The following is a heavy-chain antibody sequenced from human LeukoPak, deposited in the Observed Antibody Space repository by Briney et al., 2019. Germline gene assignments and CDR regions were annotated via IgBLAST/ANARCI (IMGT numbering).Heavy chain of an antibody. CDR2: IYYSGST. D-gene: IGHD3-16*02. V-gene: IGHV4-39*01. Sequence: SETLSLTCTVSGGSISSSSYYWGWIRQPPGKGLEWTGSIYYSGSTYYNPSLKSRVTISVDTSKNQFSLKLSSVTAADTAVYYCARAQVDDYVWGSYRLFDYWGQGTLVTVSS. CDR3: ARAQVDDYVWGSYRLFDY. CDR1: GGSISSSSYY. J-gene: IGHJ4*02.